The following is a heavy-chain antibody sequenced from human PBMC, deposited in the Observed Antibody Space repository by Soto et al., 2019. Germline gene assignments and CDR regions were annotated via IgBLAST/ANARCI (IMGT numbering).Heavy chain of an antibody. V-gene: IGHV6-1*01. D-gene: IGHD6-13*01. CDR2: TYYRSKWYS. CDR1: GDSVSSNSAA. Sequence: SQTLSLTCAISGDSVSSNSAAWTWIRQSPSRGLEWLGRTYYRSKWYSDYAVSVRSRITINADTTRSQFSLQVNSVTPEDTAVYYCARQGSSWFDYWGQGALVTVSS. J-gene: IGHJ4*02. CDR3: ARQGSSWFDY.